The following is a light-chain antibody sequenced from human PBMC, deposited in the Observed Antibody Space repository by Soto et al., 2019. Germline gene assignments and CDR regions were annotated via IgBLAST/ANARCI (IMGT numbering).Light chain of an antibody. CDR1: QSLVYSDGNTY. CDR3: MQRTPRPPT. J-gene: IGKJ2*01. Sequence: DVVMTQSPLSLPVTLGQPASISCRSSQSLVYSDGNTYLTWFQQRPGHSPRRLIYNVSNRDSGVPDRFTGGGPGTISTPKISRVKAEDVGVYSRMQRTPRPPTFGKGTKLDIK. CDR2: NVS. V-gene: IGKV2-30*01.